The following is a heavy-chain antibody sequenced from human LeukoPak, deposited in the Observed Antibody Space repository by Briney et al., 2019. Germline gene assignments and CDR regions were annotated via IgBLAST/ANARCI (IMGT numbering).Heavy chain of an antibody. CDR1: GFTFTSSA. Sequence: SVTVSCTGSGFTFTSSAMQWVRPARGQRLAWIGWIVVGSGNTNFAQKFQERVTITRDMATSTAYMELSSLRFEDTAVCYCAANFSGSYGYWGQGTRVTVSS. D-gene: IGHD1-26*01. CDR3: AANFSGSYGY. V-gene: IGHV1-58*02. J-gene: IGHJ4*02. CDR2: IVVGSGNT.